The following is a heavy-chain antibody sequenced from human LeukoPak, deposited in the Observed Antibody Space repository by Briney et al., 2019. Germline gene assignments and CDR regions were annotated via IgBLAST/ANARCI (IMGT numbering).Heavy chain of an antibody. J-gene: IGHJ4*02. V-gene: IGHV3-23*01. CDR1: GLIFTNYA. Sequence: GGSLRLSCTASGLIFTNYAMTWVRQAPGKGLEWVSVISGSGGSTYYAASVKGRFTVSRDNSKNTLYLQMNSLRAEDTAVYYCAKDSRGYQDYFDYWGQGTLVTVSS. CDR3: AKDSRGYQDYFDY. CDR2: ISGSGGST. D-gene: IGHD3-22*01.